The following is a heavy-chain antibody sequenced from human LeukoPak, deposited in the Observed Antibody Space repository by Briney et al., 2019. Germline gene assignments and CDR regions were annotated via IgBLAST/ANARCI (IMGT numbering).Heavy chain of an antibody. CDR2: ISWNSGSI. CDR1: GFTFDDYA. Sequence: GRSLRLSCAASGFTFDDYAMHWVRQAPGKGLEWVSGISWNSGSIGYADSVKGRFTISRDNAKNSLYLQMNSLRAEDMALYYCAKDMGGSSSYPDYWGQGTLVTVSS. J-gene: IGHJ4*02. V-gene: IGHV3-9*03. CDR3: AKDMGGSSSYPDY. D-gene: IGHD2-15*01.